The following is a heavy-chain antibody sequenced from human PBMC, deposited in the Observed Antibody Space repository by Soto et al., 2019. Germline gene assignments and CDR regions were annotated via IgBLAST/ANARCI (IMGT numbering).Heavy chain of an antibody. CDR3: ARGFDYGDYLDY. CDR2: IWYDGSNK. J-gene: IGHJ4*02. V-gene: IGHV3-33*01. CDR1: GFTFSSYG. D-gene: IGHD4-17*01. Sequence: QVQLVESGGGVVQPGRSLRLSCAASGFTFSSYGMHWVRQAPGKGLEWVAVIWYDGSNKYYADSVKGRFTISRDNSKHTLYLQMNSLRAEDTAVYYCARGFDYGDYLDYWGQGTLVTVSS.